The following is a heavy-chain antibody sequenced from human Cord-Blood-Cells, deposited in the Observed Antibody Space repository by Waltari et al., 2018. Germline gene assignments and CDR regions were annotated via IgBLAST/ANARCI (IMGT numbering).Heavy chain of an antibody. CDR2: SIPIFGTA. D-gene: IGHD5-18*01. Sequence: QVQLVQSGAEVKKPGSSVKVSCKASGGTFSSYAISWVRQAPGQGLEWMGGSIPIFGTANDAQKFQGRVTITADESTSTAYMELSSLRSEDTAVYYCANHVDTAMVNWFDPWGQGTLVTVSS. CDR3: ANHVDTAMVNWFDP. CDR1: GGTFSSYA. J-gene: IGHJ5*02. V-gene: IGHV1-69*12.